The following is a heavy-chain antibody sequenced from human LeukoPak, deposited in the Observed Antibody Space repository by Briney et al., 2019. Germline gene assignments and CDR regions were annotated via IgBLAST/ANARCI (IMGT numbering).Heavy chain of an antibody. V-gene: IGHV3-7*01. CDR3: AKDRDNLTGSFDY. CDR1: GFKFSDYW. CDR2: IKRDGSKK. Sequence: GGSQRLSCAASGFKFSDYWMTWVRQAPGKGLEWVANIKRDGSKKSYMDSVKGRFTISRDNAKNTLFLQMNSLRAEDTAVYYCAKDRDNLTGSFDYWGQGTLVTVAS. D-gene: IGHD3-9*01. J-gene: IGHJ4*02.